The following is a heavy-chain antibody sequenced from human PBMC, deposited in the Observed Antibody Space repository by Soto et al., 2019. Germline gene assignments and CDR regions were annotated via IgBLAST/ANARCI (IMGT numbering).Heavy chain of an antibody. V-gene: IGHV3-30*18. J-gene: IGHJ4*02. CDR2: ISHDGSNK. CDR3: AKDGQWELLMAHYFDY. D-gene: IGHD1-26*01. CDR1: GFTFSSYG. Sequence: PGGSLRLSCAASGFTFSSYGMHWVRQAPGKGLEWVAVISHDGSNKYYADSVKGRFTISRDNSKNTLYLQMNSLRAEDTAVYYCAKDGQWELLMAHYFDYWGQGTLVTVSS.